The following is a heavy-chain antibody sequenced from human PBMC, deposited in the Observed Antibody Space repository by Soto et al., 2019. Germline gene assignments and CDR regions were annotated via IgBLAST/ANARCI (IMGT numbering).Heavy chain of an antibody. D-gene: IGHD3-10*01. CDR3: ARGEVRGPFDI. CDR2: IHNSGST. Sequence: QQQLQESGPGLVKPSQTLSLTCTVSGGSMNSHDYYWSWIRQPPGKGLEWIGYIHNSGSTYYNPSLTSRLTISSDMSKNQLPLRLNSVTAADTALYFCARGEVRGPFDIWGQGTKVTVSS. V-gene: IGHV4-30-4*01. J-gene: IGHJ3*02. CDR1: GGSMNSHDYY.